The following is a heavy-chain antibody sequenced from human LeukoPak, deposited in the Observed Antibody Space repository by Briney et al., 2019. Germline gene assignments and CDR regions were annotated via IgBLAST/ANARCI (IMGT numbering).Heavy chain of an antibody. D-gene: IGHD1-14*01. CDR1: GFTFSSYW. V-gene: IGHV3-74*01. Sequence: GGSLRLSCAASGFTFSSYWMHWVRQVPGEGLVWVARINPGGSSITYADSVKGRFTIPRDNAKNTLYLQMDSLRAEDTGVYYCARSNQADDYWGQGTLVTVSS. CDR2: INPGGSSI. CDR3: ARSNQADDY. J-gene: IGHJ4*02.